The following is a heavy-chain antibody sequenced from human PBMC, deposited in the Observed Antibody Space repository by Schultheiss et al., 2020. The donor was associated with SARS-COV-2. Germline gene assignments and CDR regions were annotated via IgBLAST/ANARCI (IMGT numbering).Heavy chain of an antibody. Sequence: GGSLRLSCAASGFNFNTYEMNWVRQAPGKGLEWVSSISSSSSYIYYADSVKGRFTISRDNAKNSLYLQMNSLRAEDTAVYYCARDSPWLRTYYYYGMDVWGQGTTVTVSS. CDR1: GFNFNTYE. CDR3: ARDSPWLRTYYYYGMDV. D-gene: IGHD5-12*01. CDR2: ISSSSSYI. J-gene: IGHJ6*02. V-gene: IGHV3-21*01.